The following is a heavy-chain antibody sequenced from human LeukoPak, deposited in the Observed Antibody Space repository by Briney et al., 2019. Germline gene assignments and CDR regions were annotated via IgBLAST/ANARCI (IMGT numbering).Heavy chain of an antibody. Sequence: KASETLSLTCTVSGGSISSYYWSWIRQPPGKGLEWIGYIYYSGSTNYNPSLKSRVTISVDTSKNQFSLKLSSVTAADTAVYYCARRPPATCSGGSCCAVKAFDIWGQGTMVTVSS. V-gene: IGHV4-59*08. CDR2: IYYSGST. D-gene: IGHD2-15*01. CDR3: ARRPPATCSGGSCCAVKAFDI. J-gene: IGHJ3*02. CDR1: GGSISSYY.